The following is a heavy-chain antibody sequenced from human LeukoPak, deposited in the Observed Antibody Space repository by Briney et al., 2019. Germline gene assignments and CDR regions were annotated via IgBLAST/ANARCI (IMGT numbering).Heavy chain of an antibody. CDR1: GYTFTGYY. Sequence: GASVKVSCKASGYTFTGYYMHWVRQAPGQGLEWMGWINPNSGGTNYAQKFQGRVTMTRDTSTSTVYMELSSLRSEDTAVYYCARGPLDIVVVPAAVSANWFDPWGQGTLVTVSS. V-gene: IGHV1-2*02. J-gene: IGHJ5*02. CDR2: INPNSGGT. D-gene: IGHD2-2*03. CDR3: ARGPLDIVVVPAAVSANWFDP.